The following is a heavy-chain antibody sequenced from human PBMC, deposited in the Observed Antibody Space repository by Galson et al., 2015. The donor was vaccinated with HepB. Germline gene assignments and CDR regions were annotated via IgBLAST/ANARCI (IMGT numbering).Heavy chain of an antibody. J-gene: IGHJ4*02. V-gene: IGHV3-30*18. CDR2: ISYDGSNK. CDR1: GFTFSNYG. CDR3: AKDADYYDSSGYYYGYFDY. Sequence: SLRLSCAASGFTFSNYGMHWVRQAPGKGLEWVAVISYDGSNKYYADSVKGRFTISRDNSKNTLYLQMNSLRAEDTAVYYCAKDADYYDSSGYYYGYFDYWGQGTLVTVSS. D-gene: IGHD3-22*01.